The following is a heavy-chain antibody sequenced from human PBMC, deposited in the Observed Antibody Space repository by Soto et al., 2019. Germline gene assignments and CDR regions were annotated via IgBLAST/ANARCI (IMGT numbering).Heavy chain of an antibody. CDR3: ARFLDRSGWYYFAF. CDR2: IDWDDDK. CDR1: GFSLSTSGMR. Sequence: ESGPTLVNPTQTLTLTCTFSGFSLSTSGMRVSWIRQPPGKALEWLARIDWDDDKFYSTSLKTRLTISKDTSKNQVVLTMTNMDPVDTATYYCARFLDRSGWYYFAFRGQGTPVTVSS. D-gene: IGHD6-19*01. V-gene: IGHV2-70*04. J-gene: IGHJ4*02.